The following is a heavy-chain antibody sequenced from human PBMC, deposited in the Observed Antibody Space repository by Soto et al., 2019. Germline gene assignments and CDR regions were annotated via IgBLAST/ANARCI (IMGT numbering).Heavy chain of an antibody. CDR1: GFTFSDYY. D-gene: IGHD2-2*01. CDR2: ISSSGSTI. J-gene: IGHJ6*02. CDR3: ARDMPPGGYCISTSCYDPLMDV. V-gene: IGHV3-11*01. Sequence: QVQLVESGGGLVKPGGSLRLSCAASGFTFSDYYMSWIRQAPGKGLEWVSYISSSGSTIYYADSVKGRFTISRDNAKNSLYLQMNSLRAEDTAVYYCARDMPPGGYCISTSCYDPLMDVWGQGTTVTVSS.